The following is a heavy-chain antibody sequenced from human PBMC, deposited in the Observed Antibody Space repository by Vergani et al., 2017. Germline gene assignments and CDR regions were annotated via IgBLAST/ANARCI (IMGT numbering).Heavy chain of an antibody. D-gene: IGHD2-21*02. V-gene: IGHV4-59*01. CDR1: GGSISSYY. Sequence: QVNLQESGPGLVKPSETLSLTCTVSGGSISSYYWSWIRQPPGKGLEWIGDIYYSGSTNYNPSLKSRVTISVDTSKNQFSLKLSPVTAADTAVYYCARNPYCGGDCYSDAFDIWGQGTMVTVSS. CDR2: IYYSGST. J-gene: IGHJ3*02. CDR3: ARNPYCGGDCYSDAFDI.